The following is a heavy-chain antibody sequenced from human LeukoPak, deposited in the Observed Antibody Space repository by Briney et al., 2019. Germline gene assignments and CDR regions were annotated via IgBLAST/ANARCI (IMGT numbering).Heavy chain of an antibody. V-gene: IGHV3-43D*03. Sequence: PGGSLRLSCAASGFSFDDYAMHWVRHAPGKGLEWVSVISWDSGSTYYADSVKGRFTISRDNSKNSLYLQMNSLRAEDMALYYCAKGLYGSGSYPDYWGQGTLVTVSS. J-gene: IGHJ4*02. D-gene: IGHD3-10*01. CDR2: ISWDSGST. CDR1: GFSFDDYA. CDR3: AKGLYGSGSYPDY.